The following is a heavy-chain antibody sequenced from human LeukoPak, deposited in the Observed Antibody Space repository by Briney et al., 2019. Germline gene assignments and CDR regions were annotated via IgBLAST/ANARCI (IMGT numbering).Heavy chain of an antibody. V-gene: IGHV3-23*01. J-gene: IGHJ4*02. D-gene: IGHD5-12*01. CDR2: ISSSGGST. Sequence: GGSLRLSCAASGFTFSDYGMYWARLAPGKGLEWVSAISSSGGSTYYADSVKGRFTISRDNSKNTLYLQMNSLRAEDTAVYYCATTRNVDIVDFDYWGQGTLVTVSS. CDR3: ATTRNVDIVDFDY. CDR1: GFTFSDYG.